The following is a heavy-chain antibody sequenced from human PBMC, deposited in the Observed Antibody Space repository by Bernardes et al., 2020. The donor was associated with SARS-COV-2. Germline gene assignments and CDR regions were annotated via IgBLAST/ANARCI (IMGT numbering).Heavy chain of an antibody. V-gene: IGHV1-24*01. Sequence: ASVKVSCKVSGYTLTELSMHWVRQAPGQGLEWMGGFDPEDGETIYAQKFQGRVTMTEDTSTDTAYMELSSLRSEDTAVYYCATAIAVAGTPQSYYYYYGMDVWGQGTTVTVSS. CDR3: ATAIAVAGTPQSYYYYYGMDV. D-gene: IGHD6-19*01. J-gene: IGHJ6*02. CDR2: FDPEDGET. CDR1: GYTLTELS.